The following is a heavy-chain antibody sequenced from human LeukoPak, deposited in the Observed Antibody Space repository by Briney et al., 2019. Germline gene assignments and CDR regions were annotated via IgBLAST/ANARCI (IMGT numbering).Heavy chain of an antibody. J-gene: IGHJ4*02. V-gene: IGHV3-23*01. Sequence: GGSLRLSCAASGFTFSSYAMNWVRQAPGKGLEWVSVISGSGSSTYYADSVKGRFTISRDNSKNTLYLQMNSLRAEDTAVYYCAKEGYDSSGYYNYFDYWGQGTLVTVSS. CDR1: GFTFSSYA. CDR3: AKEGYDSSGYYNYFDY. D-gene: IGHD3-22*01. CDR2: ISGSGSST.